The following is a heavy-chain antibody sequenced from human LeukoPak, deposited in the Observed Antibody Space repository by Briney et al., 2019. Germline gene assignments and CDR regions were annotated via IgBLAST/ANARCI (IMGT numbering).Heavy chain of an antibody. J-gene: IGHJ4*02. CDR3: ARDRLYSYGYWALGY. D-gene: IGHD5-18*01. Sequence: GGSLRLSCAASGFTLSRYWMSWVRQAPGKGLGWVANINQDGSEKYYVDSVKGRFTISRDNAKNSLYLQMNSLRAEDTAVYYCARDRLYSYGYWALGYWGQGTLVTVSS. CDR2: INQDGSEK. V-gene: IGHV3-7*01. CDR1: GFTLSRYW.